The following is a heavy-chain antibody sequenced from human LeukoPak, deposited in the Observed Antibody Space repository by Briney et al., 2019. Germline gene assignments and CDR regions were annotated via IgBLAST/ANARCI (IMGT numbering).Heavy chain of an antibody. J-gene: IGHJ4*02. V-gene: IGHV4-34*01. D-gene: IGHD2-15*01. CDR1: GGSFSGYY. CDR2: INHSGST. CDR3: AAAPYYFDY. Sequence: SETLSLTCAVYGGSFSGYYWSWIRQPPGKGLEWIGEINHSGSTNYDPSLKSRVTISVDTSKNQFSLKLSSVAAADTAVYYCAAAPYYFDYWGQGTLVTVSS.